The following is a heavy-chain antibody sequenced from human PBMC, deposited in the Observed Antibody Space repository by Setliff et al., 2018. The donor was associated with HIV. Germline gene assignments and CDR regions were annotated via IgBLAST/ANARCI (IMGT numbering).Heavy chain of an antibody. D-gene: IGHD3-22*01. CDR1: GFSFSDYG. CDR3: AKASRGEYYDNSGFFVTYFDY. V-gene: IGHV3-30*02. Sequence: GGSLRLSCVASGFSFSDYGMHWVRQAPGKGLEWVAFIWASGKRQDYADSVKGRFTISRDNSQNTLYLQMKSLKAEDTAVYYCAKASRGEYYDNSGFFVTYFDYWGQGKLVTVSS. CDR2: IWASGKRQ. J-gene: IGHJ4*02.